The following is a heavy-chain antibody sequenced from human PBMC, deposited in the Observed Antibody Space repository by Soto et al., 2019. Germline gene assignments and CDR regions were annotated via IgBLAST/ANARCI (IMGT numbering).Heavy chain of an antibody. CDR2: LIAMLGTP. CDR1: GGHFGSHG. V-gene: IGHV1-69*13. J-gene: IGHJ4*02. Sequence: SVKVSCKASGGHFGSHGIAWERQPPAQGLEWVGGLIAMLGTPTYAKKVQGRATITAGESLTSSHLELRSLRCEHTAVYCCGRGDMANVDYWGQGKVVTVSS. D-gene: IGHD2-15*01. CDR3: GRGDMANVDY.